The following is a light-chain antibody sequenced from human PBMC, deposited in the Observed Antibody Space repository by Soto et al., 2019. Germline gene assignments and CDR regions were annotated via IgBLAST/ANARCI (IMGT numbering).Light chain of an antibody. CDR3: QQYGSSPLT. CDR1: QSISSSY. Sequence: MVLTQAPGTLYFSTGERATLSCSASQSISSSYLAWYQQNPGQAPRLLSYGASSRATGIPDRFSGSGSVTDFTLTISRLETADFAVYYCQQYGSSPLTFGQGTKVEIK. CDR2: GAS. V-gene: IGKV3-20*01. J-gene: IGKJ1*01.